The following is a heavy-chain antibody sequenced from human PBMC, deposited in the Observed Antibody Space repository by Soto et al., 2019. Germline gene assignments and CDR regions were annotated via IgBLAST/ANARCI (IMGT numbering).Heavy chain of an antibody. CDR2: ISAYNGNT. Sequence: QVQLVQPGAEVKKPGASVKVSCKASGYTFTSYGISWVRQAPGQGLEWMRWISAYNGNTNYAQKLQGRVTMTTDTSTSTAYMELRSLRSDDTAVYYCARDWIIRGRRGVLDYWGQGTLVTVSS. J-gene: IGHJ4*02. CDR3: ARDWIIRGRRGVLDY. V-gene: IGHV1-18*01. CDR1: GYTFTSYG. D-gene: IGHD3-10*01.